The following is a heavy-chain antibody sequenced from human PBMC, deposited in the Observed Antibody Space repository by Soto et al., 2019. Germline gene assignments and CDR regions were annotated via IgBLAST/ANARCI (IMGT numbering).Heavy chain of an antibody. Sequence: QVQLVESGGGVVQPGRSLRLSCAASGFTFSSYAMHWVRQAPGKGLEWVAVISYDGSNKYYADSVEGRFTISRDHSKNTLYLQMNSLGAGDTAVYYCASGINVEMATIREGGYYYYGMDVWGQGTTVTVSS. D-gene: IGHD5-12*01. CDR2: ISYDGSNK. V-gene: IGHV3-30-3*01. CDR3: ASGINVEMATIREGGYYYYGMDV. J-gene: IGHJ6*02. CDR1: GFTFSSYA.